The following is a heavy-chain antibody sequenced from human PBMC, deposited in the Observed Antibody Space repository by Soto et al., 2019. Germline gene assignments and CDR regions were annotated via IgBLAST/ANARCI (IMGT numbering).Heavy chain of an antibody. Sequence: SETLCLTCAVHGGYFRGYCCSWILQPKGKGLEWIGEINHSGSTNYNPSLKSRVTISVDTSKNQFSLKLSSVTAADTAVYYCARRTVTTGYYGMDVWGQGTTVTVSS. V-gene: IGHV4-34*01. CDR3: ARRTVTTGYYGMDV. CDR1: GGYFRGYC. D-gene: IGHD4-4*01. CDR2: INHSGST. J-gene: IGHJ6*02.